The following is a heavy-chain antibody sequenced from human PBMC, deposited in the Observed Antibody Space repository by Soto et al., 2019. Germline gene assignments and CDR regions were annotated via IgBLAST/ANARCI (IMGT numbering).Heavy chain of an antibody. J-gene: IGHJ4*02. V-gene: IGHV1-24*01. CDR3: ATVLQTYYYDSSGYTFDY. D-gene: IGHD3-22*01. CDR2: FDPEDGET. Sequence: GASVKVSCKVSGYTLTELSMHWVRQAPGKGLEWMGGFDPEDGETIYAQKFQGRVTMTEGTSTDTAYMELSSLRSEDTAVYYCATVLQTYYYDSSGYTFDYWGQGTLVTVSS. CDR1: GYTLTELS.